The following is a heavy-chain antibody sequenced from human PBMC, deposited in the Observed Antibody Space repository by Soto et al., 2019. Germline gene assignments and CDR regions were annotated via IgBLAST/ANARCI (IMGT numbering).Heavy chain of an antibody. CDR2: ISGSGGST. J-gene: IGHJ4*02. CDR3: AKDKRRVYYGDYEMRYYFDY. Sequence: PGGSLRLSCAASGFTFSSYAMSWVRQAPGKGLEWVSAISGSGGSTYYADSVKGRFTISRDNSKNTLYLQMNSLRAEDTAVYYCAKDKRRVYYGDYEMRYYFDYWGQGTLVTVSS. D-gene: IGHD4-17*01. V-gene: IGHV3-23*01. CDR1: GFTFSSYA.